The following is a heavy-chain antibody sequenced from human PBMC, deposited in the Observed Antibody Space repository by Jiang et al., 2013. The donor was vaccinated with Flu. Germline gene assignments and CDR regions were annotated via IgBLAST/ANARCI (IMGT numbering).Heavy chain of an antibody. V-gene: IGHV5-51*03. J-gene: IGHJ3*02. D-gene: IGHD1-26*01. CDR2: IFPGDSDT. Sequence: GAEVKKPGESLKISCKASGDSFTTYWIGWVRRMPGKGLEWMGIIFPGDSDTRYSPSFQGQVTISADKSISTAYLQWSSLKASDTAKYYCARPRGDEWELLDAFDIWGQGTMVTVSS. CDR3: ARPRGDEWELLDAFDI. CDR1: GDSFTTYW.